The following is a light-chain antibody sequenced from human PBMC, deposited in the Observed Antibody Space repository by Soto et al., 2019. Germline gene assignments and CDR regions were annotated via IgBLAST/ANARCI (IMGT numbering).Light chain of an antibody. Sequence: EIVLTQSPATLSLSPGERATLSCGASQSVSTFLAWYQQRPGQAPRLLIYDASNRATDIPAMFSGSGSGTDFTLTISSLEPEDFALYYCQQRSNWPPGTFGPGTKVDIK. CDR3: QQRSNWPPGT. V-gene: IGKV3-11*01. J-gene: IGKJ3*01. CDR1: QSVSTF. CDR2: DAS.